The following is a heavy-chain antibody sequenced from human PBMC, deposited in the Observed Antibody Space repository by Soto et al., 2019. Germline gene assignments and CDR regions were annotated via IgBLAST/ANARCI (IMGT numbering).Heavy chain of an antibody. V-gene: IGHV1-18*04. Sequence: ASVKVSCKASGHTFTSYGISWVRQAPGQGLEWMGWISAYNGNTNYAQKLQGRVTMTTDTSTSTAYMELRSLRSDDTAVYYCARDHQLEPPGERRRYYYYYGMDVWGQGTTVTVSS. D-gene: IGHD6-6*01. J-gene: IGHJ6*02. CDR3: ARDHQLEPPGERRRYYYYYGMDV. CDR2: ISAYNGNT. CDR1: GHTFTSYG.